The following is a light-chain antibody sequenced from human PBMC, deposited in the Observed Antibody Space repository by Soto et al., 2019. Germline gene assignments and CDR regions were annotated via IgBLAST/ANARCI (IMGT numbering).Light chain of an antibody. CDR1: QGISSA. V-gene: IGKV1D-13*01. CDR3: QHFNNFMYT. Sequence: AIQLTQSPSSLSASVGERVTITCRASQGISSALAWYQQRAGKAPNLLIYDASSLESGVPSRFSGSGSGTDFTLNISRLQPEDFATYYCQHFNNFMYTFGQGTKLEIK. CDR2: DAS. J-gene: IGKJ2*01.